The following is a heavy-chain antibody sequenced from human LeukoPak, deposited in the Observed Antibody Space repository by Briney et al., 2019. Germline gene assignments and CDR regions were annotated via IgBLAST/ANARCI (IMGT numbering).Heavy chain of an antibody. CDR1: GGSISSYY. CDR2: IYYSGST. Sequence: SETLSLTCTVSGGSISSYYWSWIRQPPGKGLEWIGYIYYSGSTNYNPSLKSRVTISVDTSKNQFSLKLSSVTAADTAVYYCARRFHYYYGSGSFDYWGQGTLVTVSS. CDR3: ARRFHYYYGSGSFDY. V-gene: IGHV4-59*12. J-gene: IGHJ4*02. D-gene: IGHD3-10*01.